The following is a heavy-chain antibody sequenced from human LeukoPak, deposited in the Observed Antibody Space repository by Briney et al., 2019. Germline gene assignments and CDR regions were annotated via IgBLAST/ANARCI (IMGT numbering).Heavy chain of an antibody. CDR1: GYSFTAYW. CDR2: IAPGDSDT. D-gene: IGHD2-15*01. CDR3: ARGDCSGGNCHFDY. Sequence: GESLKISCKGSGYSFTAYWIGWVRQMPGKGLELMGIIAPGDSDTRYNPAFQGQVTISADKSISTAYLQWSSLEASDTAMYYCARGDCSGGNCHFDYWGQGTLVTVSS. J-gene: IGHJ4*02. V-gene: IGHV5-51*01.